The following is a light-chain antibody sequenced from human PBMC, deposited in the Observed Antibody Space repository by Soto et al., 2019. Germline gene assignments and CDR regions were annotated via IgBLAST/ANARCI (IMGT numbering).Light chain of an antibody. Sequence: EIVLTQSPGTLSLSPGERATLSCRASQSVSSSYLAWYQQKPGQGPRLLIYDASSRAPGIPDRFSGSGSGTDFTLTITRLETEDFAVYYCQQYARSPFTFGPGTKVDIK. J-gene: IGKJ3*01. CDR3: QQYARSPFT. CDR2: DAS. CDR1: QSVSSSY. V-gene: IGKV3-20*01.